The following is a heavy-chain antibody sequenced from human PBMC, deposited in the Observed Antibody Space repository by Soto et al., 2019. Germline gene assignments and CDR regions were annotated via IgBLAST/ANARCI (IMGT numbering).Heavy chain of an antibody. J-gene: IGHJ5*02. CDR2: IHYTGST. Sequence: QVQLQESGPGLVKPSETLSLTCTVSGGSISNYYWTWIRHPPGKKLEWIGYIHYTGSTNYNPSLKSRVTISVDTSKNQFSLKLYSVTTADTAGYYCARLPWADYGGIFDPWGQGTLVTVSS. D-gene: IGHD4-17*01. V-gene: IGHV4-59*01. CDR3: ARLPWADYGGIFDP. CDR1: GGSISNYY.